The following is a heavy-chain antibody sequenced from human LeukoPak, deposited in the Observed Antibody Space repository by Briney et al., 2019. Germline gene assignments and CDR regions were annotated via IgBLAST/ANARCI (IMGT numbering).Heavy chain of an antibody. Sequence: GGSLRLSCAASGFTFSRYEMNWVRQAPGKGLEWVSAIRARAGSTYYGDSVKGRFAVSRDNSKNTLYLQMNSLRAEDTAVYYCAKDPHSFLSPVVVDFDQWGQGTLVIVSS. J-gene: IGHJ4*02. CDR2: IRARAGST. D-gene: IGHD2-15*01. CDR1: GFTFSRYE. V-gene: IGHV3-23*01. CDR3: AKDPHSFLSPVVVDFDQ.